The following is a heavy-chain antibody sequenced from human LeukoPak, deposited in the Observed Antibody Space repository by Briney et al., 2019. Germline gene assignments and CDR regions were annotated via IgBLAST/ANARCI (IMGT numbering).Heavy chain of an antibody. J-gene: IGHJ5*02. CDR1: GGSISIGDYY. Sequence: PSQTLSLTCTVSGGSISIGDYYWSWIRQPPGKGLEWIGYIYYSGSTYYNPSLKSRVTISVDTSKNQFSLKLSSVTAADTAVYYCARAGPPDTIFGVSGFDPWSQGTLVTVSS. V-gene: IGHV4-30-4*08. CDR3: ARAGPPDTIFGVSGFDP. D-gene: IGHD3-3*01. CDR2: IYYSGST.